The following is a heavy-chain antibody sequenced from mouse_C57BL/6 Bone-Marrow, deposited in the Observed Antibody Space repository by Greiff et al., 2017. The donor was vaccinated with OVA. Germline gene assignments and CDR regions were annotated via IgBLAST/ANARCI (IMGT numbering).Heavy chain of an antibody. CDR2: IDPSDSYT. D-gene: IGHD1-1*01. CDR3: ARRDYYGSCFY. J-gene: IGHJ2*01. V-gene: IGHV1-69*01. Sequence: VQLQQPGAELVMPGASVKLSCKASGYTFTSYWMHWVKQRPGQGLEWIGEIDPSDSYTNYNQKFKGKSTLTVDKSSSTAYMQLSSLTSEDSAVYYCARRDYYGSCFYWGQGTTLTVSS. CDR1: GYTFTSYW.